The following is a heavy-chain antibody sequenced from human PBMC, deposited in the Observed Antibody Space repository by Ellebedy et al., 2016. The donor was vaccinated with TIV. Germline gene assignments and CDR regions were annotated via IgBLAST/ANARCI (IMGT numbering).Heavy chain of an antibody. D-gene: IGHD3-10*01. CDR2: LHNSGRT. CDR3: ARDPSPLWFGELSPGTSYSYGFDV. Sequence: LRLSXTVSSVSISSGDYYWTWIRQAPGKGLEWIGCLHNSGRTYSNPSLRSRVTISVDTSKNQFSLSLSSVTATDTAVYYCARDPSPLWFGELSPGTSYSYGFDVWGQGTTVSVSS. V-gene: IGHV4-30-4*01. J-gene: IGHJ6*02. CDR1: SVSISSGDYY.